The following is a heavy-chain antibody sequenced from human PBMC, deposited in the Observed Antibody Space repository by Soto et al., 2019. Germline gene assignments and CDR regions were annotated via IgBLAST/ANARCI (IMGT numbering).Heavy chain of an antibody. J-gene: IGHJ3*02. CDR2: IYYSGST. Sequence: SETLSLTCTVSGGSISSSSYYWGWIRQPPGKGLEWIGSIYYSGSTYYNPSLKSRVTISVDTSKNQFSLELSSVTAVDTAVDYCASRMYTMIVVDDPFDTWRHGTMVTVS. D-gene: IGHD3-22*01. CDR3: ASRMYTMIVVDDPFDT. V-gene: IGHV4-39*01. CDR1: GGSISSSSYY.